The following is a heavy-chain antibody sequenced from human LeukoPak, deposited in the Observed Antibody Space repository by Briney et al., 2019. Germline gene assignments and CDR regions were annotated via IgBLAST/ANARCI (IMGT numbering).Heavy chain of an antibody. V-gene: IGHV1-18*01. Sequence: ASVKVFCKASGYTFTTYGISWVRQAPGQGLEWMGWISTYNGNTNYAQKLQGRVTMTTDTSTSTAYMELRSLRSDDTAVYFCARVVRFGELSFSWQYYFDYWGQGTLVTVSS. J-gene: IGHJ4*02. D-gene: IGHD3-10*01. CDR2: ISTYNGNT. CDR3: ARVVRFGELSFSWQYYFDY. CDR1: GYTFTTYG.